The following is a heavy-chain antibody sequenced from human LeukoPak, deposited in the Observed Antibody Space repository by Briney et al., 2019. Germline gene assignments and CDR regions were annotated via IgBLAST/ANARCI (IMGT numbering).Heavy chain of an antibody. Sequence: PSETLSLTCAVSGYSISSGYYWGWNRQPPGKGLEWIGSIYHSGSTFYNPSLKSRVTILVDTSKSQFSLKLSSVTAADTAVYYCARLASGSSSVDYWGQGTLVAVSS. J-gene: IGHJ4*02. V-gene: IGHV4-38-2*01. CDR2: IYHSGST. D-gene: IGHD6-6*01. CDR1: GYSISSGYY. CDR3: ARLASGSSSVDY.